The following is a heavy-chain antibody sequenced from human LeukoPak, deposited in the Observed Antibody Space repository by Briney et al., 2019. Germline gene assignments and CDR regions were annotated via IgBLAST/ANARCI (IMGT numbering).Heavy chain of an antibody. J-gene: IGHJ4*02. CDR1: GGSISGSSYY. V-gene: IGHV4-39*01. CDR3: ASRSPGYYDSSGYYEFDY. D-gene: IGHD3-22*01. Sequence: SETLSLTCTVSGGSISGSSYYWGWIRQPPGKGLEWIGSIYYSGSTYYNPSLKSRVTISVDTSKNQFSLELSSVTAADTAVYYCASRSPGYYDSSGYYEFDYWGQGTLVTVSS. CDR2: IYYSGST.